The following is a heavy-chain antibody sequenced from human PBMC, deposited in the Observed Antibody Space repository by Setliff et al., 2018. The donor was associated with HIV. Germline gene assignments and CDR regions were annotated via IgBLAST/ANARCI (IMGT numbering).Heavy chain of an antibody. CDR2: VSQSGST. Sequence: SETLSLTCSVSGVSINRTDHYWGWIRQSPGKSLEWIGSVSQSGSTYYNPSLKSRITVSVDRSKNLFSLKLISVTAADQGVYYCARVPVPGANWFDPWGLGTLVTVSS. J-gene: IGHJ5*02. V-gene: IGHV4-39*01. CDR1: GVSINRTDHY. CDR3: ARVPVPGANWFDP.